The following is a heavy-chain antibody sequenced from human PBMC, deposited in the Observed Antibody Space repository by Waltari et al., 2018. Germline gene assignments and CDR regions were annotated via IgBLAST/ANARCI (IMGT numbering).Heavy chain of an antibody. CDR1: GYTFTSYA. V-gene: IGHV1-3*01. CDR3: ARPGYSSSWYNGYYYYGMDV. CDR2: INAGNGNT. J-gene: IGHJ6*02. Sequence: QVQLVQSGAEVKKPGASVTVSCKASGYTFTSYAIPWVRQAPGQRLEWMGWINAGNGNTKYSQKFQGRVTITRDTSASTAYMELSSLRSEDTAVYYCARPGYSSSWYNGYYYYGMDVWGQGTTVTVSS. D-gene: IGHD6-13*01.